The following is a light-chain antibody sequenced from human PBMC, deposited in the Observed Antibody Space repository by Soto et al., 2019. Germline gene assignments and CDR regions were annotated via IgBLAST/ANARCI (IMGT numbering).Light chain of an antibody. Sequence: DLQMTQSPSSLSACVGDRVTINGHASEDISDYLNWYQQKPGKAPKLMIYDASLMETGVPARFSGSGSGTYFTVTISSLQPEDIGSYYCQQYTSHPRTFGQGTKLAIK. J-gene: IGKJ2*01. CDR3: QQYTSHPRT. CDR1: EDISDY. V-gene: IGKV1-33*01. CDR2: DAS.